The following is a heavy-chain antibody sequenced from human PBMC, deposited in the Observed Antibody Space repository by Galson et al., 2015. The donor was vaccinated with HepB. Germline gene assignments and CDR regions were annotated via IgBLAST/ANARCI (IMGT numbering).Heavy chain of an antibody. CDR1: GGSISSYY. CDR3: AREVDHDYGDRGVDY. Sequence: LSLTCTVSGGSISSYYWSWIRQPPGKGLEWIGYIYYSGSTNYNPSLKSRVTISVDTSKNQFSLKLSSVTAADTAVYYCAREVDHDYGDRGVDYWGQGTLVTVSS. CDR2: IYYSGST. D-gene: IGHD4-17*01. V-gene: IGHV4-59*01. J-gene: IGHJ4*02.